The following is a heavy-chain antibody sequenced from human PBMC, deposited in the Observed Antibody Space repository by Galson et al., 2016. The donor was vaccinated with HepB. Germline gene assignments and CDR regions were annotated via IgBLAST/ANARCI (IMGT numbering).Heavy chain of an antibody. Sequence: SLRLSCAASGFTFSGYGMHWVRQAPGKGLEWVALIWYDGSNKYYADSVKGRFTISRDNSKNTLYLQMNSLRADEAAVYPCARDPRWLGTDDYYVMAGWGQGTTVTVSS. J-gene: IGHJ6*02. V-gene: IGHV3-33*01. CDR2: IWYDGSNK. D-gene: IGHD4-23*01. CDR3: ARDPRWLGTDDYYVMAG. CDR1: GFTFSGYG.